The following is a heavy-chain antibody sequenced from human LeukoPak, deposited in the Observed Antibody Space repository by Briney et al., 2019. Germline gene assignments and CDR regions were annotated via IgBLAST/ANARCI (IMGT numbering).Heavy chain of an antibody. J-gene: IGHJ4*02. CDR2: IWYDGSNK. Sequence: GRSLRLSCAASGFTFSSYAMHWVRQAPGKGLEWVAVIWYDGSNKYYADSVKGRFTISRDNSENTVYLQMNSLRAEDTAVYYCARLGSKWSFDYWGQGTLVTVSS. CDR3: ARLGSKWSFDY. V-gene: IGHV3-33*08. CDR1: GFTFSSYA. D-gene: IGHD2-15*01.